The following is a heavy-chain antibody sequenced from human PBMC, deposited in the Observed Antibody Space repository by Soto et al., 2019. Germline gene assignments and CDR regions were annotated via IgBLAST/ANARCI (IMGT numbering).Heavy chain of an antibody. CDR2: IKQDGSEK. Sequence: EVQLVESGGGLVQPGGSLRLSCAASGFTFSSYWMSWVRQAPGKGLEWVANIKQDGSEKYYVDSVKGRFTISRDNAKNSLYLQMNSLRAEDTAVYYCARDIPRYDFWSGYYDYWGQGTLVTVSS. CDR3: ARDIPRYDFWSGYYDY. CDR1: GFTFSSYW. D-gene: IGHD3-3*01. V-gene: IGHV3-7*05. J-gene: IGHJ4*02.